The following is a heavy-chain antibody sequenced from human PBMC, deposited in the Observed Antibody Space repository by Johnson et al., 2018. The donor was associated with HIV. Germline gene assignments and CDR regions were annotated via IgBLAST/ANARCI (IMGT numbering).Heavy chain of an antibody. CDR2: IYSGGST. V-gene: IGHV3-53*01. J-gene: IGHJ3*02. CDR3: AKPPSMGADAFDI. CDR1: GFTVSSNY. Sequence: MLLVESGGDLIQPGGSLRLSCAASGFTVSSNYMSWVRQAPGKGLEWVSTIYSGGSTYYADSVKGRFTISRDNSKNTLYLQMNSLRAEDTAVYYCAKPPSMGADAFDIWGQGTMVTVSS. D-gene: IGHD3-16*01.